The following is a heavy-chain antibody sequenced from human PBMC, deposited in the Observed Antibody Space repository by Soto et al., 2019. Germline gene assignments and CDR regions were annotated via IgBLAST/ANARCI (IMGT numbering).Heavy chain of an antibody. Sequence: GGLRLSCAASGFTFSSYAMSWVRQAPGKGLEWVSAISGSGGSTYYADSVKVRFTISRDNSKNTLYLQMNSLRAEDTAVYYCAKRDGYTWDYFDYWGQGTLVTVSS. CDR1: GFTFSSYA. CDR2: ISGSGGST. J-gene: IGHJ4*02. CDR3: AKRDGYTWDYFDY. V-gene: IGHV3-23*01. D-gene: IGHD5-12*01.